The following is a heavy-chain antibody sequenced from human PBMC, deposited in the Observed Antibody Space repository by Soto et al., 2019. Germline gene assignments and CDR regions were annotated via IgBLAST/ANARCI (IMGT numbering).Heavy chain of an antibody. CDR2: INPTSGGT. CDR1: GYTFAAYC. V-gene: IGHV1-2*02. Sequence: ASVKVSCKTSGYTFAAYCIHWIRQAPGQGLEWMGWINPTSGGTVYAQNFQDRVTMTRDTSISTAYMELRRLNSDDTAVYYCARDPDYGDYWGYFFDSWGQGTPVTVSS. D-gene: IGHD4-17*01. CDR3: ARDPDYGDYWGYFFDS. J-gene: IGHJ4*02.